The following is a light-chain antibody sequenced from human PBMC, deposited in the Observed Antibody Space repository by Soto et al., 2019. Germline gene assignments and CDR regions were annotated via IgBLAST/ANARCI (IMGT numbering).Light chain of an antibody. J-gene: IGKJ1*01. CDR1: QSVSNN. V-gene: IGKV3-15*01. CDR3: QQYNEWPPWT. Sequence: EIVMTQSPATLSVSPGERATLSCRASQSVSNNLAWYQQKPGQAPRLLIYGASTRATGIPARFSGSGSGREFTITISSMQSEDFAVYYCQQYNEWPPWTFGQGTKVEIK. CDR2: GAS.